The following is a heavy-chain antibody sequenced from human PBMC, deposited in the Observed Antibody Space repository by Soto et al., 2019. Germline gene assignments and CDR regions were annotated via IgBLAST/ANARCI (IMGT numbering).Heavy chain of an antibody. D-gene: IGHD2-2*01. CDR3: ARVSTNCISTSCYGGRDWCDP. Sequence: QVQLVESGGGVVQPGRSLRLSCAASGFTFSSYAMHWVRQAPGKGLEWVAVISYDGSNKYYADSVKGRFTISRDNSKNTLYLQMNSLEAEGTALYYCARVSTNCISTSCYGGRDWCDPWGQGTLVTVSS. CDR1: GFTFSSYA. CDR2: ISYDGSNK. J-gene: IGHJ5*02. V-gene: IGHV3-30-3*01.